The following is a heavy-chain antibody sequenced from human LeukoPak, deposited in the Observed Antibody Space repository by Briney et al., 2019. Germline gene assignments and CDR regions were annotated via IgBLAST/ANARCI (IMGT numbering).Heavy chain of an antibody. J-gene: IGHJ4*02. V-gene: IGHV3-23*01. CDR3: AKDRLAAATMGALNY. Sequence: GGSLRLSCAASGFTFSSYAMSWVRQTPGKGLEWVSAISGSGGSTYYADSVQGRFTISRDNSKNTLYLQMNSLRAADTAVCYCAKDRLAAATMGALNYWGEGTLVTVSS. CDR1: GFTFSSYA. CDR2: ISGSGGST. D-gene: IGHD6-13*01.